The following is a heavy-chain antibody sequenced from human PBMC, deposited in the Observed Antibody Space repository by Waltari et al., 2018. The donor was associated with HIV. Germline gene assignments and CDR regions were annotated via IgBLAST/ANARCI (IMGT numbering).Heavy chain of an antibody. CDR3: ASSSIVVVPAAPKGIYYYGMDV. CDR2: INHSGST. CDR1: GSFSGYY. D-gene: IGHD2-2*01. V-gene: IGHV4-34*01. J-gene: IGHJ6*02. Sequence: GSFSGYYWSWIRQPPGKGLEWIGEINHSGSTNYNPSLKSRVTISVDTSKNQFSLKLSSVTAADTAVYYCASSSIVVVPAAPKGIYYYGMDVWGQGTTVTVSS.